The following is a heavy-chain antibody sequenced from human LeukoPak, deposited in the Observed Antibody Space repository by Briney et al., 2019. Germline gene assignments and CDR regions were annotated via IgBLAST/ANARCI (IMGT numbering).Heavy chain of an antibody. V-gene: IGHV3-23*01. CDR3: AKRGVVIRVILVGFHKEAYYFDS. J-gene: IGHJ4*02. CDR2: LSASGGGT. CDR1: GITLSNYG. D-gene: IGHD3-22*01. Sequence: GGSLRLSCAVSGITLSNYGMAWVRQAPGEGLEWVASLSASGGGTSYADSVRGRFTISRDNAKNTLYLQMNSLRAEDTAVYFCAKRGVVIRVILVGFHKEAYYFDSWGQGVLVTVSS.